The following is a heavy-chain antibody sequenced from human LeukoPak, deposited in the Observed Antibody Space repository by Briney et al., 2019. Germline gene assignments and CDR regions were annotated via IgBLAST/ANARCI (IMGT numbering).Heavy chain of an antibody. J-gene: IGHJ4*02. Sequence: GSLRLSCAASGFTFSTYWMSWVRQAPGKGLEWVANIKYDGSDKYYVDSVKGRFTISRDNAKNSLYLQMNSLRAEDTAVYYCARDFSVVTVDYWGQGTLVTVSS. CDR2: IKYDGSDK. D-gene: IGHD2-21*02. CDR1: GFTFSTYW. CDR3: ARDFSVVTVDY. V-gene: IGHV3-7*05.